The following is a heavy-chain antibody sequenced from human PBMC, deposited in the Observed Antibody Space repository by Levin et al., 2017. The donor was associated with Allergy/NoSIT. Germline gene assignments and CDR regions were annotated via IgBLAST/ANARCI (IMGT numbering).Heavy chain of an antibody. Sequence: SETLSLTCAVYGGSFSGYYWSWIRQPPGKGLEWIGEINHSGSTNYNPSLKSRVTISVDTSKNQFSLKLSSVTAADTAVYYCARDHKEGYSSSWYNPLYYGMDVWGQGTTVTVSS. D-gene: IGHD6-13*01. CDR3: ARDHKEGYSSSWYNPLYYGMDV. CDR1: GGSFSGYY. J-gene: IGHJ6*02. CDR2: INHSGST. V-gene: IGHV4-34*01.